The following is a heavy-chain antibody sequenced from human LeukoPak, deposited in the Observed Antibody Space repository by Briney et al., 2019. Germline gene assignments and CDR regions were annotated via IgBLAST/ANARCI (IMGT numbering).Heavy chain of an antibody. V-gene: IGHV4-59*08. D-gene: IGHD4-17*01. CDR2: IYYSGST. J-gene: IGHJ2*01. CDR3: ARRQVTTWYFDL. Sequence: PSETLSLTCTVSGGSIGSYYWSWIRQPPGKGLEWIGYIYYSGSTNYNPSLKSRVTISVDTSKNQFSLKLSSVTAADTAVYYCARRQVTTWYFDLWGRGTLVTVSS. CDR1: GGSIGSYY.